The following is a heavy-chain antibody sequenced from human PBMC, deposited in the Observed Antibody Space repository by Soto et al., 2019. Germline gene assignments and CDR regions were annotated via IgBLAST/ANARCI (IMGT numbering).Heavy chain of an antibody. J-gene: IGHJ4*02. Sequence: EVQLLESGGGLVQPGGSLRLSCAASGFTFSSYAMSWVRQAPGKGLEWVSVISGSGGSTYFADSVKGRFNISTDNYKNPLYLHMNGLRGEDTAVYYCSRRSGGWYFDYWGQGTLVTVSS. CDR2: ISGSGGST. V-gene: IGHV3-23*01. D-gene: IGHD6-19*01. CDR1: GFTFSSYA. CDR3: SRRSGGWYFDY.